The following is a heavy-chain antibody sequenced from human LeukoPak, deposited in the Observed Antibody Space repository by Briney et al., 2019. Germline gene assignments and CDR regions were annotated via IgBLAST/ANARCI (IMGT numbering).Heavy chain of an antibody. J-gene: IGHJ4*02. Sequence: SETLSLTCTVSGGSVSSSSYYWGWIRQPPGKGLEWIGSIYYSGSTYYNPSLESRVTISVDTSKNQFSLKLSSVTAADTAVYYCARERDLTGTTDYWGQGTLVTVSS. D-gene: IGHD1-7*01. CDR2: IYYSGST. V-gene: IGHV4-39*07. CDR3: ARERDLTGTTDY. CDR1: GGSVSSSSYY.